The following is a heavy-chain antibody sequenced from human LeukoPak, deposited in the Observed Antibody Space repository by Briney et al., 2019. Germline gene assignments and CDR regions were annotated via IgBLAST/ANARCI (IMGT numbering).Heavy chain of an antibody. CDR3: ARRAPGGSYDY. J-gene: IGHJ4*02. D-gene: IGHD1-26*01. CDR1: GGSLSGYY. CDR2: IYYSETT. Sequence: SETLSLTCTVSGGSLSGYYWSWIRQPPGKGLEWIGYIYYSETTDYNPSLKSRVTISVDTSKNQFSLKLSSVTAADTAVYYCARRAPGGSYDYWGQGTLVTVSS. V-gene: IGHV4-59*08.